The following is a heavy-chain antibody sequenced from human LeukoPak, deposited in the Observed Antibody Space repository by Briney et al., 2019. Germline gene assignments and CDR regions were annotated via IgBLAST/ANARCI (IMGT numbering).Heavy chain of an antibody. CDR2: INSDGSST. Sequence: GGSLRLSCAASGFTLSSYWMHWVRQAPGKGLVWVSRINSDGSSTSYADSVKGRFTISRDNSKNTLYLQMNSLRAEDTAVYYCAREYSGSYFWGAPDYWGQGTLVTVSS. CDR3: AREYSGSYFWGAPDY. V-gene: IGHV3-74*01. CDR1: GFTLSSYW. D-gene: IGHD1-26*01. J-gene: IGHJ4*02.